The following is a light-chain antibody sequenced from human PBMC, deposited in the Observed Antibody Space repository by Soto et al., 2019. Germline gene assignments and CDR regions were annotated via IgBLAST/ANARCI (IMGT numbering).Light chain of an antibody. J-gene: IGLJ2*01. V-gene: IGLV2-14*01. Sequence: QSALTQPASVSGSPGQSITISCTGTSSDVGDYNYVSWYQQHPGKAPKLMIYDVSNRPSGVSNRFSGSKSGNTASLTVSGLQAEDEADYYCSSYTSSSTLVFGGATKLTVL. CDR2: DVS. CDR1: SSDVGDYNY. CDR3: SSYTSSSTLV.